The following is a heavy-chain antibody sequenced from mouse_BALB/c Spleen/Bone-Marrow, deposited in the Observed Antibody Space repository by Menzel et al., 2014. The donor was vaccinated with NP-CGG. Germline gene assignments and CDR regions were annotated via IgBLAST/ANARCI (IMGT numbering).Heavy chain of an antibody. D-gene: IGHD1-2*01. CDR3: ARWHYYGAY. Sequence: VQLKQSGPELVKPGASVKMSCKASGYTFTSYIIHWVKRKPGPGLEWIGYINPYNDDTKYNERFRNKATLTSDKSSSTAYMELSSLTSGDSAVYYCARWHYYGAYWGQGTLVTVSA. V-gene: IGHV1-14*01. CDR1: GYTFTSYI. J-gene: IGHJ3*01. CDR2: INPYNDDT.